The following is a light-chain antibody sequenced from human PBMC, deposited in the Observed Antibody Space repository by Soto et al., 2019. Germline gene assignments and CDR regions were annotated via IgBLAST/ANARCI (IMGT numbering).Light chain of an antibody. CDR2: DAS. CDR1: HSVSTR. Sequence: EIVMTQSPATLSVSPGERATLSCRASHSVSTRFAWYQQKPGQAPRLLIYDASTRAPGLPARFSGSGSGTDFTLTISRLEPEDFAVYYCQHYSNSTHTFGGGTKVEIK. CDR3: QHYSNSTHT. J-gene: IGKJ4*01. V-gene: IGKV3-15*01.